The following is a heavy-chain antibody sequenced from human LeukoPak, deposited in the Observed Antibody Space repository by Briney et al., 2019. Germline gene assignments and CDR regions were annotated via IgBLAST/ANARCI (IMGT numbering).Heavy chain of an antibody. J-gene: IGHJ4*02. D-gene: IGHD3-10*01. CDR3: ARARYGSGTFDY. CDR2: IIPIFGTA. V-gene: IGHV1-69*05. CDR1: GGTFSSYA. Sequence: SVKVSCKASGGTFSSYATSWVRQAPGQGLEWMGGIIPIFGTANYAEKFQGRVTITTDESTSTAYMELSSLRSEDTAVYYCARARYGSGTFDYWGQGTLVTVSS.